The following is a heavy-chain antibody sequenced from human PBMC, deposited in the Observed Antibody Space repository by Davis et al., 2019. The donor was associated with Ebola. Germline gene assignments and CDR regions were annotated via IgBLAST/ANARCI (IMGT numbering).Heavy chain of an antibody. CDR1: GFTFVDDG. Sequence: PGGSLRLSCTTSGFTFVDDGWGWVRQAPGAGLEWIGFVRSRTYGGSVEYAASVKGRFTVSRDDSASIAYLQMNSLKTEDTGIYYCTRGLTVSGAKYYFDYWGQGTLVTVSS. D-gene: IGHD1-1*01. J-gene: IGHJ4*02. V-gene: IGHV3-49*04. CDR3: TRGLTVSGAKYYFDY. CDR2: VRSRTYGGSV.